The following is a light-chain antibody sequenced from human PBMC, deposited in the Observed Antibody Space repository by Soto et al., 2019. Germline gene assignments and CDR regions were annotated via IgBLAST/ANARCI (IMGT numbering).Light chain of an antibody. CDR2: DAS. CDR1: QSVSANY. V-gene: IGKV3-20*01. J-gene: IGKJ4*01. CDR3: QQYGNSPQVT. Sequence: EIVLTQSPATLPLSPGETATLSCRASQSVSANYLAWYQHKPGQAPRLLIYDASRRATGTPARFSGSGSGTDFSLTIRRLEPEDFAVYYCQQYGNSPQVTFGGGTKLEIK.